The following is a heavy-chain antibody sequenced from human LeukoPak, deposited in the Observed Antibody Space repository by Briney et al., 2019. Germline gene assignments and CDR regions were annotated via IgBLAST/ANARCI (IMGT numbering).Heavy chain of an antibody. J-gene: IGHJ4*02. V-gene: IGHV3-7*01. CDR3: AREGYVEYSSSTHDY. D-gene: IGHD6-6*01. CDR2: IKQDGSEK. CDR1: GFTFSSYS. Sequence: GGSLRLSCAASGFTFSSYSMTWVRQAPGKGLEWVANIKQDGSEKYYVDSVKGRFTISRDNAKNSLYLQMNSLRAEDTAVYYCAREGYVEYSSSTHDYWGQGTLVTVSS.